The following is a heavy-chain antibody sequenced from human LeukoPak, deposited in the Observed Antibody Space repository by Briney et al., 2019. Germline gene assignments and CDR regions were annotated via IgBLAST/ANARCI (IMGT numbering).Heavy chain of an antibody. CDR2: ISNSGDDT. D-gene: IGHD4-17*01. CDR1: GFTFGSYA. Sequence: TGGSLRLSCAASGFTFGSYAMSWVRQAPGKGLEWVSTISNSGDDTYYADSVKGRSTISRDNSKNTLYLQMNSLRAEDTAVHYCAKGHGDPFDYWGQGTLVTVSS. CDR3: AKGHGDPFDY. V-gene: IGHV3-23*01. J-gene: IGHJ4*02.